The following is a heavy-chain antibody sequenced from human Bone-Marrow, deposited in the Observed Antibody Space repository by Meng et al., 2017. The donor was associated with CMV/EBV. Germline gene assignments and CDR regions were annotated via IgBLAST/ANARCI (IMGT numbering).Heavy chain of an antibody. CDR3: ARQRWIQLWAPYCGGDCYLNWFDP. CDR1: GGSFSGYY. D-gene: IGHD2-21*01. V-gene: IGHV4-34*01. J-gene: IGHJ5*02. CDR2: INHSGST. Sequence: SETLSLTCAVYGGSFSGYYWSWIRQPPGKGLEWIGEINHSGSTNYNPSLKSRVTISVDTSKNQFSLKLSSVTAADTAVYYCARQRWIQLWAPYCGGDCYLNWFDPWGQGTLVTVSS.